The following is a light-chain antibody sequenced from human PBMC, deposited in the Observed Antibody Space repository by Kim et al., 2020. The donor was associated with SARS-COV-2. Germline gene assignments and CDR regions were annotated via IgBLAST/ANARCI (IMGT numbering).Light chain of an antibody. CDR3: QQLNSYPLT. CDR1: QGISSY. Sequence: ADVGDRVTITCRASQGISSYLALYQQKPGKAPKLLIYAASTLQSGVPSRFSGSGSGTDFTLTSSSLQPEDFATYYCQQLNSYPLTFGGGTKVDIK. J-gene: IGKJ4*01. CDR2: AAS. V-gene: IGKV1-9*01.